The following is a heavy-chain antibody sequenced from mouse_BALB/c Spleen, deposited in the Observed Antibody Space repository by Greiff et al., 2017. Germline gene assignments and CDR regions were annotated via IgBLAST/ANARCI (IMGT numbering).Heavy chain of an antibody. Sequence: VQLQQSGAELVKPGASVKLSCTASGFNIKDTYMHWVKQRPEQGLEWIGRIDPANGNTKYDPKFQGKATITADTSSNTAYLQLSSLTSEDTAVYYCARELNYYGSSYWYFDVWGAGTTVTVSS. CDR3: ARELNYYGSSYWYFDV. V-gene: IGHV14-3*02. CDR2: IDPANGNT. D-gene: IGHD1-1*01. CDR1: GFNIKDTY. J-gene: IGHJ1*01.